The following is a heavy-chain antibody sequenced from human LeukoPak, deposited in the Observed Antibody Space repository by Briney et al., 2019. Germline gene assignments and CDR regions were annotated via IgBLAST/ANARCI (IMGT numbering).Heavy chain of an antibody. Sequence: PGGSLRLSCAASGFTFDDYGMSWVRQAPGKGLEWVSSISSSGGSTYYADSVRGRFTISRDNSKNTLYLQMNSLRAEDTAIYYCAKAPVTTCRGAFCYPFDYWGQGTLVTVSS. J-gene: IGHJ4*02. CDR1: GFTFDDYG. CDR2: ISSSGGST. D-gene: IGHD2-15*01. CDR3: AKAPVTTCRGAFCYPFDY. V-gene: IGHV3-23*01.